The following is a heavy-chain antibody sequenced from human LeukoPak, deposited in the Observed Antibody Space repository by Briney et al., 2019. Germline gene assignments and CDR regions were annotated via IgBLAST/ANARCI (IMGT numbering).Heavy chain of an antibody. Sequence: SETLSLTCTVSAGSISSYYWSWIRQPAGKGLEWIGRIYTSGSTNYNPSLKSRVTMSVDTSKNQFSLKLSSVTAADTAVYYCARGVEDIVVVPGNWFDPWGQGTLVTVSS. J-gene: IGHJ5*02. V-gene: IGHV4-4*07. CDR2: IYTSGST. CDR1: AGSISSYY. CDR3: ARGVEDIVVVPGNWFDP. D-gene: IGHD2-2*01.